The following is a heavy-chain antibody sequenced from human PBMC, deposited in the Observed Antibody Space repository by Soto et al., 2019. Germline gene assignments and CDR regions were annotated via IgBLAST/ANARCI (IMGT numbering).Heavy chain of an antibody. CDR2: INMDGSTT. CDR3: ARGLRGGYGMDV. Sequence: EVQLVESGGGIVQPGGSPRLSCAASGFPFNSYWIHWVRQAPGKGLVWVSRINMDGSTTTYADSVKGRFTISRDNAKNMVYVQMNSLRAEDTAVYYCARGLRGGYGMDVWGQGTTVTVSS. V-gene: IGHV3-74*03. CDR1: GFPFNSYW. D-gene: IGHD2-15*01. J-gene: IGHJ6*02.